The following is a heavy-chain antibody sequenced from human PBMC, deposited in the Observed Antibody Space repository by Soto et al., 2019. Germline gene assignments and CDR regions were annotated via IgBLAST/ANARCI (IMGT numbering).Heavy chain of an antibody. CDR1: GFTFSDYN. CDR2: ISSSSSIT. CDR3: ARPPLGAAAVTTRYFDY. Sequence: EAQLVESGGGLVQPGGSLRHSCAASGFTFSDYNMNWIRQAPGKRLEWISYISSSSSITYYADSVKCRFTISRDNAENSLHLQMNSLRVEDTAVYYCARPPLGAAAVTTRYFDYWGQGTLVTVSS. V-gene: IGHV3-48*04. D-gene: IGHD4-17*01. J-gene: IGHJ4*02.